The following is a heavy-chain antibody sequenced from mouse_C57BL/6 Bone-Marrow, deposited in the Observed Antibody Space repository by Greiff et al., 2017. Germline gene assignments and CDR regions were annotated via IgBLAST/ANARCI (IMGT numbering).Heavy chain of an antibody. V-gene: IGHV1-81*01. Sequence: VQGVESGAELARPGASVKLSCKASGYTFTSYGISWVKQRTGQGLEWIGEIYPRSGNTYYNEKFKGKATLTADKSSSTAYMELRSLTSEDSAVYFCARGYYGSSYVLYWYFDVWGTGTTVTVSS. J-gene: IGHJ1*03. CDR1: GYTFTSYG. D-gene: IGHD1-1*01. CDR2: IYPRSGNT. CDR3: ARGYYGSSYVLYWYFDV.